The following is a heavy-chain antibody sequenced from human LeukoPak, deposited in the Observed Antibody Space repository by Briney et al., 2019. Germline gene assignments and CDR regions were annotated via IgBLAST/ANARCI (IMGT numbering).Heavy chain of an antibody. D-gene: IGHD1-1*01. CDR2: INPNSGGT. V-gene: IGHV1-2*02. CDR1: GYTFTCYY. J-gene: IGHJ5*02. CDR3: ARDLTGPNWNDGLIPDP. Sequence: GASEKVSCKASGYTFTCYYMYWGRHAPGQGLEWMGWINPNSGGTNYAQKFQGRVTMTRDTSISTAYMELSRLRSDDTAVYYCARDLTGPNWNDGLIPDPWGQGTLVTVSS.